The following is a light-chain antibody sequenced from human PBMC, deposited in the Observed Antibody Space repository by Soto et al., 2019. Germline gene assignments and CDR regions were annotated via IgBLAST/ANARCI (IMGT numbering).Light chain of an antibody. Sequence: EIVLTQSPGTLSLFPGERATLSCRASQSVSSSYLAWYQQKPGQAPRLLIYGASRRATGVPARFSGSGSGTEFTLTISSLQPEDFATYYCQQSYSTPRTFGQGTKVDIK. CDR2: GAS. V-gene: IGKV3-20*01. CDR1: QSVSSSY. CDR3: QQSYSTPRT. J-gene: IGKJ1*01.